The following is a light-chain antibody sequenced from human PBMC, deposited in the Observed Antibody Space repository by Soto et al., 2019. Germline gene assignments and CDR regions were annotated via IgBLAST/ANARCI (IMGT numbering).Light chain of an antibody. J-gene: IGKJ1*01. Sequence: DIQMTQSPSTLSASVGDRVTITCRASQSIGSWLAWYHQKPGKAPKLLIYKASSLESGVPSRFSGSGSGIEFTLTISSLQPDDFATYYCQQYNSYPAFGQGTKVDIK. CDR3: QQYNSYPA. CDR2: KAS. CDR1: QSIGSW. V-gene: IGKV1-5*03.